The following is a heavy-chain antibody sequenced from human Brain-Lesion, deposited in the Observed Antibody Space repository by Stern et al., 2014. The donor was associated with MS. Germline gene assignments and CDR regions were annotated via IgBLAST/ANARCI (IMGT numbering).Heavy chain of an antibody. D-gene: IGHD2-15*01. J-gene: IGHJ5*02. CDR2: IYYSGNT. Sequence: QLQLQESGPGLVKPSETLSLTCTVAGGSVSSTSYAWAWIRQPPGKGLEWIGTIYYSGNTYYSPSLKSRLTISLDTSTNQFSLHVGSGTAADTAVYYCAGEEDIRYCSGGSCTGNWFDPWGQGTLVTVSS. CDR3: AGEEDIRYCSGGSCTGNWFDP. CDR1: GGSVSSTSYA. V-gene: IGHV4-39*01.